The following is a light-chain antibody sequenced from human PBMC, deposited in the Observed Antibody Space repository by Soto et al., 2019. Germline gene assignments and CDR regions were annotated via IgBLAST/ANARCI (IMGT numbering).Light chain of an antibody. J-gene: IGLJ1*01. CDR1: INDVGGYNS. CDR2: SVT. Sequence: QSALTQPRSVSGSPGQSVTISCSGTINDVGGYNSVSWFQHHPGSAPKLMVHSVTQRPSGVPDRFSGSKSGNTASLTISGPQAEDEADYYCCSYAGSYTSYVFGTGTKLTVL. V-gene: IGLV2-11*01. CDR3: CSYAGSYTSYV.